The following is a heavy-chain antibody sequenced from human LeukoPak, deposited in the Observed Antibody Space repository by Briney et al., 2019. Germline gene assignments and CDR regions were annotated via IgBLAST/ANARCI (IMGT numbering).Heavy chain of an antibody. CDR2: IYYSGST. CDR3: ARVDRRYSSSWNDYFDY. D-gene: IGHD6-13*01. Sequence: SETLSLTCTVSGGSISSGDYYWSWIRQPPGKGLEWIGYIYYSGSTYYNPSLKSRVTTSVDTSKNQFSLKLSSVTAADTAVYYCARVDRRYSSSWNDYFDYWGQGTLVTVSS. J-gene: IGHJ4*02. V-gene: IGHV4-30-4*01. CDR1: GGSISSGDYY.